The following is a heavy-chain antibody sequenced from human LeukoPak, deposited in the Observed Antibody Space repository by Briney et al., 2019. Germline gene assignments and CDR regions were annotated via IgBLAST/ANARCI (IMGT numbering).Heavy chain of an antibody. D-gene: IGHD4-17*01. CDR3: ARDRGVTTSYYYMDV. Sequence: SETLSLTCTVSGGSISSGDYHWSWIRQPPGKGLEWIGYIYYSGSTNYNPSPKSRVTISVDTSKNQFSLKLSSVTAADTAVYYCARDRGVTTSYYYMDVWGKGTTVTVSS. CDR2: IYYSGST. V-gene: IGHV4-61*08. CDR1: GGSISSGDYH. J-gene: IGHJ6*03.